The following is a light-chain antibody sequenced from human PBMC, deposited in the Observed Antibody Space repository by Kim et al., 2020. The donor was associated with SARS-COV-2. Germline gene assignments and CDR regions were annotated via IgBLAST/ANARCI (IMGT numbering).Light chain of an antibody. Sequence: EIVMTQSPATLSVSPGEGATLSCRASQSISNYLVWYQQKPGRAPRLLIYGGPTRTTGIPARFSGSGSGTEFTLTISSLQCEDFAIYYCQQYSKWPLAFGGGTKVDIK. CDR2: GGP. CDR1: QSISNY. V-gene: IGKV3-15*01. CDR3: QQYSKWPLA. J-gene: IGKJ4*01.